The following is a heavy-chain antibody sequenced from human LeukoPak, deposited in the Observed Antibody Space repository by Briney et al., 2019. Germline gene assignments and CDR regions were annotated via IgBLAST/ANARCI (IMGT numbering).Heavy chain of an antibody. CDR2: INPSGGST. CDR1: GYTFTGYY. Sequence: GASVKVSCKAPGYTFTGYYMHWVRQAPGQGLEWMGWINPSGGSTSYAQKFQGRVTMTRDTSTSTVYMELSSLRSEDTAVYYCARGGGCSSTSCSYDAFDIWGQGTMVTVSS. J-gene: IGHJ3*02. V-gene: IGHV1-46*01. D-gene: IGHD2-2*01. CDR3: ARGGGCSSTSCSYDAFDI.